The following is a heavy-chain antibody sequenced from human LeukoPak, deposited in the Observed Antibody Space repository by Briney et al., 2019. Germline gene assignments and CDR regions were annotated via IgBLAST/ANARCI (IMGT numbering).Heavy chain of an antibody. CDR1: GGSTSSHY. Sequence: KPSETLSLTCTVSGGSTSSHYWSWIRHPAGKSLEWLGRVWTTGSTAYNPSYKSRLTMSMDKSKNQLSLKLTSITAADTAVYYCARVRAYANFVGSFDLWGRGALVTVSS. D-gene: IGHD1-26*01. CDR3: ARVRAYANFVGSFDL. J-gene: IGHJ2*01. CDR2: VWTTGST. V-gene: IGHV4-4*07.